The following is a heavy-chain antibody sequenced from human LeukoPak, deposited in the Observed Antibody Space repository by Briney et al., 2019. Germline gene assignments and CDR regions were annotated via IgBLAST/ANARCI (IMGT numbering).Heavy chain of an antibody. Sequence: GGSLRLSCATSGFSFSTYWMSWVRQAPGKGLEWVANIKQDGSEKYYVDSVKGRFTISRDNAKNSLYLQMNSLRAEDTAVYYCARDHSTSWYGSWLYWGQGTLVIVPP. J-gene: IGHJ4*02. CDR1: GFSFSTYW. CDR2: IKQDGSEK. V-gene: IGHV3-7*04. CDR3: ARDHSTSWYGSWLY. D-gene: IGHD6-13*01.